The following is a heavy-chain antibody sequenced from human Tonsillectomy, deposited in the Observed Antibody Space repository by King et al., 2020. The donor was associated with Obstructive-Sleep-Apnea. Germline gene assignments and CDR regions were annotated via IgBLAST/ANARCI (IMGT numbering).Heavy chain of an antibody. Sequence: VQLVESGAEVKKPGSSVKVSCKASGGTFSSYAINWVRQAPGQGLEWMGRIIPIFGIVNYAQKFQGRVTITADKSTSTTYMELSSLRSEDTAVYYCVRFGGERETTGVSAEDFQHWGQGTLVTVSS. J-gene: IGHJ1*01. CDR1: GGTFSSYA. V-gene: IGHV1-69*09. CDR2: IIPIFGIV. CDR3: VRFGGERETTGVSAEDFQH. D-gene: IGHD3-10*01.